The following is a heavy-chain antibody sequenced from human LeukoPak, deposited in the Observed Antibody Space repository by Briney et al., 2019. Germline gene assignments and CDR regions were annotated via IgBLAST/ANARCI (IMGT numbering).Heavy chain of an antibody. CDR3: AREKYSSSLLYYYGMDV. Sequence: ASVKVSCEASGYTFTGYYMHWVRQAPGQGLEWMGIINPSGGSTSYAQKFQGRVTMTRDTSTSAVYMELSSLRSEDTAVYYCAREKYSSSLLYYYGMDVWGQGTTVTVSS. D-gene: IGHD6-6*01. CDR1: GYTFTGYY. V-gene: IGHV1-46*01. CDR2: INPSGGST. J-gene: IGHJ6*02.